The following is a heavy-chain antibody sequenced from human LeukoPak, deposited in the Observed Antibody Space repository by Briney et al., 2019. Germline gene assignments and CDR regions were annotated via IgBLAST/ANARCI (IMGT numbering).Heavy chain of an antibody. CDR2: IKSNSSYI. J-gene: IGHJ6*02. V-gene: IGHV3-21*01. CDR1: GFTFSSYS. Sequence: PGGSLRLSCAASGFTFSSYSMNWVRQAPGKGLEWVSSIKSNSSYIYYADSVKGRFTISRDNAKNPLYLQMNDLRAEDTAVYHGERIPNYAYSTFVYVWGQGPTVTVSS. D-gene: IGHD4-11*01. CDR3: ERIPNYAYSTFVYV.